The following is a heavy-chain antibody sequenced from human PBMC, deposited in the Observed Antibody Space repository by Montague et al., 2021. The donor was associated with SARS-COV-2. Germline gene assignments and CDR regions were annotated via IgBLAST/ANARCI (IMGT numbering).Heavy chain of an antibody. Sequence: SETLSLTCTVSGGSISSSSYYWGWIRQPPGKGLEWIGSIYYSGSTYYNPSLKSRVTISVDTSKNQFSLKLSSVTAADTAVYYCARQVPCTMIVGNIFDYWGQGTLVTVSS. CDR3: ARQVPCTMIVGNIFDY. D-gene: IGHD3-22*01. CDR1: GGSISSSSYY. V-gene: IGHV4-39*01. J-gene: IGHJ4*02. CDR2: IYYSGST.